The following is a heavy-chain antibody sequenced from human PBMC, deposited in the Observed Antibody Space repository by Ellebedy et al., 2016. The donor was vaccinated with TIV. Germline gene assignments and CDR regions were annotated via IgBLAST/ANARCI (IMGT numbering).Heavy chain of an antibody. CDR3: ARLYSSSSPFDY. Sequence: GGSLRLSCAASGFTFSSYSMNWVRQAPGKGLEWVSGISWNSGSIGYADSVKGRFTISRDNAKNSLYLQMNSLRAEDTAVYYCARLYSSSSPFDYWGQGTLVTVSS. CDR1: GFTFSSYS. D-gene: IGHD6-6*01. CDR2: ISWNSGSI. V-gene: IGHV3-48*04. J-gene: IGHJ4*02.